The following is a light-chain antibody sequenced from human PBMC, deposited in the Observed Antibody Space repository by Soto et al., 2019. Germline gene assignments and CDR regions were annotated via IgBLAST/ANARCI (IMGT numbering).Light chain of an antibody. CDR3: SSFTSSITYV. CDR2: GVT. V-gene: IGLV2-14*01. CDR1: SSDVGGYDS. Sequence: LTQPASVSGSPGQSITISCTGTSSDVGGYDSVCWYQQHPGKAPKVMIYGVTNRPSGVSDRFSGSKSGNTASLTISGLQAEDEADYYCSSFTSSITYVFGTGTKVTVL. J-gene: IGLJ1*01.